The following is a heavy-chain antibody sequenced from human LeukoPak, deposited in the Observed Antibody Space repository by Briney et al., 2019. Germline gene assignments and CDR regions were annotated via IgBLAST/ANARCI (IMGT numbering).Heavy chain of an antibody. CDR3: AREVSRGRSGYQIDY. V-gene: IGHV4-59*01. CDR2: INYSAYT. J-gene: IGHJ4*02. CDR1: GGSISTYF. Sequence: SETLSLTCTVSGGSISTYFWTWIRQPPGKGLEWIGYINYSAYTKYNPSLKSRVTISVDTSKNQFSLSLSSLTAADTAVYYCAREVSRGRSGYQIDYWGPGTLVTVSS. D-gene: IGHD3-22*01.